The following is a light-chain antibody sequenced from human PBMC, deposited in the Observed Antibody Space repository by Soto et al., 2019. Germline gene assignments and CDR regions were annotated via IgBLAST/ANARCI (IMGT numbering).Light chain of an antibody. Sequence: EIVLTQSPATLSLSPGERATLSCRASQSVSSYLAWYQQKPGQAPRLLIYDASNRATGIPARFSGSGSGTDFTLTIGSREPEDFAVYYCQQRSNWPPRTFGGGTKVEIK. J-gene: IGKJ4*01. CDR2: DAS. CDR1: QSVSSY. CDR3: QQRSNWPPRT. V-gene: IGKV3-11*01.